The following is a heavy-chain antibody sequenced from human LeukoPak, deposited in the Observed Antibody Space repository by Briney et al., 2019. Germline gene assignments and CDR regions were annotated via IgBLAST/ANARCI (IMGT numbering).Heavy chain of an antibody. D-gene: IGHD2/OR15-2a*01. CDR1: GFTFSTYG. CDR2: ISYDGSNK. Sequence: GGSLRLSCAASGFTFSTYGMHWVRQAPGKGLEWVAVISYDGSNKYYADSVKGRFTISRDNSKNTLYLQMNSLRAEDTAVYYCARGSMHYYYYYYMDVWGKGTTVTVSS. V-gene: IGHV3-30*03. CDR3: ARGSMHYYYYYYMDV. J-gene: IGHJ6*03.